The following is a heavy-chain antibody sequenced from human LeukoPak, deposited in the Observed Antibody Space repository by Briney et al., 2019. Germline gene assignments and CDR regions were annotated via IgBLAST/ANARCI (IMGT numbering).Heavy chain of an antibody. CDR3: ARDRNTLGAFDI. CDR1: GGSISSYY. CDR2: IYYSGST. D-gene: IGHD2-2*02. V-gene: IGHV4-59*01. J-gene: IGHJ3*02. Sequence: PSETLSLTCTVSGGSISSYYWSWIRQPPGKGLEWIGYIYYSGSTNYNPSLTSRVTISVDTSKNQFSLKLSSVAAADTAVYYCARDRNTLGAFDIWGQGTMVTVSS.